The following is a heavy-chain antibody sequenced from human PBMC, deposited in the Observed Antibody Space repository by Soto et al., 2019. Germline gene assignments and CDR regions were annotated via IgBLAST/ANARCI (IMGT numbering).Heavy chain of an antibody. V-gene: IGHV1-46*03. D-gene: IGHD6-19*01. CDR2: INPSGGST. CDR1: VGTFSSYA. J-gene: IGHJ3*02. Sequence: ASVKVSCKASVGTFSSYAISCVRQAPGQGLEWMGIINPSGGSTSYAQKFQGRVTMTRDTSTSTVYMELSSLRSEDTAVYYCARSGAKQWLNAFDIWGQGTMVTVSS. CDR3: ARSGAKQWLNAFDI.